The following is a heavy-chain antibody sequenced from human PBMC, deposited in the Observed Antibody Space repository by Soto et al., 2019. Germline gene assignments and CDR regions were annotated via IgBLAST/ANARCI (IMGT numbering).Heavy chain of an antibody. J-gene: IGHJ6*02. D-gene: IGHD2-15*01. CDR1: GGTFSSYA. CDR3: ARRGRVVARLEYYGMDV. Sequence: GASVKVSCKASGGTFSSYAISWVRQAPGQGLEWMGGIIPIFGTANYAQKFQGRVTITADESTSTAYMELSSLRSEDTAVYYCARRGRVVARLEYYGMDVWGQGTTVTVSS. V-gene: IGHV1-69*13. CDR2: IIPIFGTA.